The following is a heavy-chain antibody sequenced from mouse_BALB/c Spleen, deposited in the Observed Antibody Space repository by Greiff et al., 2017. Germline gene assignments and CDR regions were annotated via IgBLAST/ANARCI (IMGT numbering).Heavy chain of an antibody. J-gene: IGHJ4*01. CDR2: IWAGGST. D-gene: IGHD2-4*01. CDR1: GFSLTSYG. Sequence: VKLMESGPGLVAPSQSLSITCTVSGFSLTSYGVHWVRQPPGKGLEWLGVIWAGGSTNYNSALMSRLSISKDNSKSQVFLKMNSLQTDDTAMYYCARDPMITTGAMDYWGQGTSVTVSS. CDR3: ARDPMITTGAMDY. V-gene: IGHV2-9*02.